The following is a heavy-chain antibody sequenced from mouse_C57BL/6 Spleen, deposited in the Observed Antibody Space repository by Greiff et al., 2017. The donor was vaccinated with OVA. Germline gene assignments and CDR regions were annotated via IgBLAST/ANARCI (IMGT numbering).Heavy chain of an antibody. D-gene: IGHD2-10*01. CDR2: ISSGGSYT. J-gene: IGHJ1*03. CDR3: ASAYYGNGYFDV. CDR1: GFTFSSYG. Sequence: EVQRVESGGDLVKPGGSLKLSCAASGFTFSSYGMSWVRQTPDKRLEWVATISSGGSYTYYPDSVKGRFTISRDNAKNTLYLQMSSLKSEDTAMYYCASAYYGNGYFDVWGTGTTVTVSS. V-gene: IGHV5-6*01.